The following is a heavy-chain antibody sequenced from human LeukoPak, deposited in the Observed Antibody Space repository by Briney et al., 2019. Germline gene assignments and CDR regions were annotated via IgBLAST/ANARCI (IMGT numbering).Heavy chain of an antibody. CDR2: IKQDGSDK. Sequence: GGPVRLSCAASGCTFSSYWMSWVRQAPGKGLEWVANIKQDGSDKYYVDSVKGRFTISRDNAKNSLYLQMNSLRAEDTAVYYCARDPYDSSWGLCYFDYWGQGNLATVSS. V-gene: IGHV3-7*04. CDR1: GCTFSSYW. D-gene: IGHD3-22*01. J-gene: IGHJ4*02. CDR3: ARDPYDSSWGLCYFDY.